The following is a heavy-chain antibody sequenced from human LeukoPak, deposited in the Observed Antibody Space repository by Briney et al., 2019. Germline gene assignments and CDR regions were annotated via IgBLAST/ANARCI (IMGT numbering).Heavy chain of an antibody. V-gene: IGHV3-30*02. J-gene: IGHJ4*02. Sequence: GGSLRLSCAASGFTFSSYGMHWVRQAPGKGLEWVAFIRYDGSNKYYADTVKDRFTISRDNSKNTLYLQMNSLRAEDTAVYYCAKPRGPKVRGVISPYFDYWGQGTLVTVSS. CDR2: IRYDGSNK. D-gene: IGHD3-10*01. CDR1: GFTFSSYG. CDR3: AKPRGPKVRGVISPYFDY.